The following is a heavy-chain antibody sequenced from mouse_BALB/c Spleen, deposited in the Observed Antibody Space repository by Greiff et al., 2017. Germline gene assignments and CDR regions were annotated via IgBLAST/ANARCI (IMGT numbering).Heavy chain of an antibody. D-gene: IGHD1-1*01. J-gene: IGHJ2*01. Sequence: VQLQQSGAELARPGASVKLSCKASGYTFTSYWMQWVKQRPGQGLEWIGAIYPGDGDTRYTQKFKGKATLTADKSSSTAYMQLSSLASEDSAVYYCARKGRTGPFDYWGQGTTLTVSS. CDR2: IYPGDGDT. V-gene: IGHV1-87*01. CDR1: GYTFTSYW. CDR3: ARKGRTGPFDY.